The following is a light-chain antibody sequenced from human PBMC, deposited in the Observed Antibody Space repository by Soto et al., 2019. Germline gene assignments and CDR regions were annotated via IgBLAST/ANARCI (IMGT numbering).Light chain of an antibody. CDR1: SNDVGIYNY. J-gene: IGLJ3*02. Sequence: QLVLTQPASVSGSPGQSITISCTGTSNDVGIYNYVSWYQQHPGKAPKLMIYEVTNRPSGVSDRFSGSKSGNTACLTISGLQAEDEADYYCSSYTISSTWVFGGGTQLTVL. V-gene: IGLV2-14*01. CDR2: EVT. CDR3: SSYTISSTWV.